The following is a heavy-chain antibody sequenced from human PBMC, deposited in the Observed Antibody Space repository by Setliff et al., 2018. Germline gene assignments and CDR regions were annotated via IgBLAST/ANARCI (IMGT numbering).Heavy chain of an antibody. CDR3: ARDPIGPFLCYMDG. D-gene: IGHD3-16*01. CDR1: TFTFSKYA. J-gene: IGHJ6*03. Sequence: GGSLRLSCVASTFTFSKYAITWVRQAPGKGLEWVSSIGASGDRTYYADSVKGRFTISRDNSRNSLYLQMNSLRGEDTAVYYCARDPIGPFLCYMDGWGKGTTVTVSS. CDR2: IGASGDRT. V-gene: IGHV3-23*01.